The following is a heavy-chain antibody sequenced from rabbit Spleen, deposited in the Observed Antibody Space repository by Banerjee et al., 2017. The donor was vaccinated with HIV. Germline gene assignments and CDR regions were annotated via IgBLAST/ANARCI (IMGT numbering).Heavy chain of an antibody. Sequence: QQLVESGGGLVKPGASLTLTCKASGFSFNFNNYMCWVRQAPGKGLEWIGCVDVGGSGFTYFANWAKGRFAISKTSSTTVTLQMTSLTAADTATYFCGRDAASSFSSYGMDLWGQGTL. CDR3: GRDAASSFSSYGMDL. D-gene: IGHD8-1*01. J-gene: IGHJ6*01. V-gene: IGHV1S40*01. CDR2: VDVGGSGFT. CDR1: GFSFNFNNY.